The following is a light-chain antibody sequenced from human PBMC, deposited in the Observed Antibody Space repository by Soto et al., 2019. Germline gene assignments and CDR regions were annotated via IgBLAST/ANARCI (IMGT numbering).Light chain of an antibody. Sequence: QAVVTQEPSFSVSPGGTVTLTCGLSSGSVSTSYYPSWYQQTPGQAPRTLIYSTNTRSSGVPDRFSGSILGNKAALTITGAQADDESDYYCGLYMGSGIWVFGRGTKLTVL. CDR2: STN. CDR1: SGSVSTSYY. CDR3: GLYMGSGIWV. V-gene: IGLV8-61*01. J-gene: IGLJ3*02.